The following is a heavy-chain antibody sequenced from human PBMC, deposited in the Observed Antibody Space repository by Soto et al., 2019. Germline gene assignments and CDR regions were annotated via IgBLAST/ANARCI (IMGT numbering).Heavy chain of an antibody. CDR3: ARQGEYFSYYYYYGRDV. D-gene: IGHD3-10*01. V-gene: IGHV5-51*01. CDR2: IYPGDSDT. CDR1: GYSFTSYW. J-gene: IGHJ6*02. Sequence: PGESLKISCKGSGYSFTSYWIGWVRQMPGKGLEWMGIIYPGDSDTRYSPPFQGQVTISADKSISTAYLQWSSLKASDTAMYYCARQGEYFSYYYYYGRDVWGQGTTVTVSS.